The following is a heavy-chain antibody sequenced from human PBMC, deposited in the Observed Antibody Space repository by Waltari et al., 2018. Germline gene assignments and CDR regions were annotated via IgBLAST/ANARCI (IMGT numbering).Heavy chain of an antibody. CDR2: ISSNGGST. CDR3: ISFGAVAAT. Sequence: EVQLVESGGGLVQPGGSLRLSCSASGFTFSSYAMHWVRQAPGKGREYVSAISSNGGSTYYADSVKGRFTISRDNSKNTLYLQMSSLRAEDTAVYYCISFGAVAATGGQGTLVTVSS. V-gene: IGHV3-64D*06. D-gene: IGHD6-19*01. CDR1: GFTFSSYA. J-gene: IGHJ4*02.